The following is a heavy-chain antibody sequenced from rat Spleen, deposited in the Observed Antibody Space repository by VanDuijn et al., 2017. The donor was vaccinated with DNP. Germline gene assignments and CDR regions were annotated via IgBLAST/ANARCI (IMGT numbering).Heavy chain of an antibody. CDR3: ATSPGPNWFAY. CDR1: GVTFSDYA. J-gene: IGHJ3*01. V-gene: IGHV5S10*01. D-gene: IGHD1-4*01. Sequence: EVQLVESGGGLVQPGNSLTLSCAASGVTFSDYAMAWVRQSPKKGLEWVATIIYDGSNTYYRDSVKGRFTISRDNAKSTLYLQMDSLGSEDTATYYCATSPGPNWFAYWGQGTLVTVSS. CDR2: IIYDGSNT.